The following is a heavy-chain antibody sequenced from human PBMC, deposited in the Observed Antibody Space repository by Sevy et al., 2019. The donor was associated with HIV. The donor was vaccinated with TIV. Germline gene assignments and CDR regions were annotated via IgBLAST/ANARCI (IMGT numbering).Heavy chain of an antibody. CDR3: ATRRGHLSFDY. CDR1: TGSFSGYY. CDR2: INHSGST. J-gene: IGHJ4*02. V-gene: IGHV4-34*01. Sequence: SETLSLTCVVYTGSFSGYYWSWIRQRPGKGLEWIGEINHSGSTNYNPSLKSRVTISADTSKNQFSLKLSSVTAADTAVYYCATRRGHLSFDYWGQGTLVTVSS.